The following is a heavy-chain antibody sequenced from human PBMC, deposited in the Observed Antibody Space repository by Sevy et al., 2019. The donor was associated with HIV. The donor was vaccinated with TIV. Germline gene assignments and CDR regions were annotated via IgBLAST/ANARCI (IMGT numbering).Heavy chain of an antibody. V-gene: IGHV3-15*07. Sequence: GGSLRLSCAASGFTFNYAWMNWVRQAPGKGLEWVGRIKSKTDGGTTDYAAPVRGRFTISTDDSKNTLYLQMNSLKTEDTALYYCTTASAMVEVDAFDIWGQGTMVTVSS. CDR2: IKSKTDGGTT. J-gene: IGHJ3*02. D-gene: IGHD5-18*01. CDR3: TTASAMVEVDAFDI. CDR1: GFTFNYAW.